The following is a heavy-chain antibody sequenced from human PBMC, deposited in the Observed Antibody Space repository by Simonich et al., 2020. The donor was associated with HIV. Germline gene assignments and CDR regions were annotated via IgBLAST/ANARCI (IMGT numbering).Heavy chain of an antibody. CDR1: GFTFSSYA. D-gene: IGHD3-16*01. Sequence: QVQLVESGGGVVQPGRSLRLSCAASGFTFSSYAMHWVRQAPGKGLEWVAVISYDGSNKYYADSVKGRFTIARDYSKNTLYLQMNSLRAEDTAVYYCASGGSISSVWADDYWGQGTLVTVSS. CDR2: ISYDGSNK. CDR3: ASGGSISSVWADDY. V-gene: IGHV3-30*07. J-gene: IGHJ4*02.